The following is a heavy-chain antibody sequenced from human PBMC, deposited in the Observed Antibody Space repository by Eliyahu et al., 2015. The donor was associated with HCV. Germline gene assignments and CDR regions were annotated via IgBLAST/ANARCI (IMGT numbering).Heavy chain of an antibody. CDR2: INWNSGSI. V-gene: IGHV3-9*01. Sequence: EVQLVESGGGLVQPGRSLRLSCLASXFTXDXXXMHWVRQAPGKGLXWVSSINWNSGSIAYGDSVKGRFTISRDNAKNSLYLQMNSLRAEDTAFYYCAKDIGSIVRGVKYYFDYWGQGTLVTVSS. D-gene: IGHD3-10*01. J-gene: IGHJ4*02. CDR3: AKDIGSIVRGVKYYFDY. CDR1: XFTXDXXX.